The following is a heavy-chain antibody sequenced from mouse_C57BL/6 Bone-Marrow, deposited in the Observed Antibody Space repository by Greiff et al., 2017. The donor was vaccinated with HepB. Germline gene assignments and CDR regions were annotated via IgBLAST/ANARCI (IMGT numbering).Heavy chain of an antibody. D-gene: IGHD2-13*01. CDR1: GYTFTSYW. J-gene: IGHJ1*03. V-gene: IGHV1-52*01. Sequence: QVQLQQPGAELVRPGSSVKLSCKASGYTFTSYWMHWVKQRPIQGLEWIGNIDPSDSETHYNQKFKDKATLTVDKSSSTAYMQLSSLTSEDSAVYYCARGRDARRDFDVWGTGTTVTVSS. CDR3: ARGRDARRDFDV. CDR2: IDPSDSET.